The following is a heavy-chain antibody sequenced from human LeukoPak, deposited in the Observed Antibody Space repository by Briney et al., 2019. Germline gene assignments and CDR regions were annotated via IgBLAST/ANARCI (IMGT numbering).Heavy chain of an antibody. CDR1: GGSISSSSYY. J-gene: IGHJ4*02. Sequence: SETLSLTCTVSGGSISSSSYYWGWIRQPPGKGLEWIGSIYYSGSTYYNPSLKSRVTISVDTSKNQFSLKLSSVTAADTAVYYCARDPYGDENFDYWGQGALVTVSS. V-gene: IGHV4-39*07. CDR3: ARDPYGDENFDY. CDR2: IYYSGST. D-gene: IGHD4-17*01.